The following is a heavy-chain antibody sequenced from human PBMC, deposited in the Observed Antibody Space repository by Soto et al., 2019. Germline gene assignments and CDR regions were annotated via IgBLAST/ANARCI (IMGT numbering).Heavy chain of an antibody. CDR3: ARSYYDYVWGSYWFDP. CDR1: GGSISSYY. V-gene: IGHV4-59*01. CDR2: IYYSGST. Sequence: PSETLSLTCTVSGGSISSYYWSWIRQPPGNGLEWIGYIYYSGSTNYNPSLKSRVTISVDTSKNQFSLKLSSVTAADTAVYYCARSYYDYVWGSYWFDPWGQGTLVTVSS. D-gene: IGHD3-16*01. J-gene: IGHJ5*02.